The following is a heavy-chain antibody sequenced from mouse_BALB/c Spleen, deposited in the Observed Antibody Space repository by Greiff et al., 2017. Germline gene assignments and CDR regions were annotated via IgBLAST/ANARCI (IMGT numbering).Heavy chain of an antibody. D-gene: IGHD2-4*01. CDR2: IWSGGST. V-gene: IGHV2-2*02. CDR1: GFSLTSYG. Sequence: QVQLKQTGPGLVQPSQSLSITCTVSGFSLTSYGVHWVRQSPGKGLEWLGVIWSGGSTDYNAAFISRLSISKDNSKSQVFFKMNSLQANDTAIYYCARSDYDVYYAMDYWGQGTSVTVSS. J-gene: IGHJ4*01. CDR3: ARSDYDVYYAMDY.